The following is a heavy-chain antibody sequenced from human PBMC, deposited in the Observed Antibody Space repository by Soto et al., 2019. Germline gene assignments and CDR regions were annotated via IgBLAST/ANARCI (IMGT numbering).Heavy chain of an antibody. Sequence: SETLSLTCTVSGGSISSYFWSWIRQPPGKGLEWIGYIHYSGSTNYNPSLKSRVTISLDTSKNQFSLKLTSVTAADTAVYYCARDLSAAGTWDYYFDYWGQGALVTVSS. CDR3: ARDLSAAGTWDYYFDY. CDR2: IHYSGST. J-gene: IGHJ4*02. V-gene: IGHV4-59*01. D-gene: IGHD1-1*01. CDR1: GGSISSYF.